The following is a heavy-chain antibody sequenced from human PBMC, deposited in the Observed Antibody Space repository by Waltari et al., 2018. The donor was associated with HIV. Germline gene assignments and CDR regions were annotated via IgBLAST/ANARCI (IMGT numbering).Heavy chain of an antibody. CDR3: ARVGGYSYGHWY. J-gene: IGHJ4*02. CDR2: LYSGGST. CDR1: GFTVRPNY. Sequence: EAQLVESGGGLVQPGGSLRISCAASGFTVRPNYMTWVRQAPGRGLDCVSILYSGGSTYYADSVRGRFTISRDNSKNTLYLQMNSMRPEDTAVYYCARVGGYSYGHWYWGQGTLVTVSS. D-gene: IGHD5-18*01. V-gene: IGHV3-66*02.